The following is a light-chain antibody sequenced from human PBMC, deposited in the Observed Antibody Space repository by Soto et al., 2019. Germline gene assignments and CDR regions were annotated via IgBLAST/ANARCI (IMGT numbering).Light chain of an antibody. CDR1: LSVSLS. J-gene: IGKJ1*01. CDR3: QQRNSWPPWT. V-gene: IGKV3-11*01. CDR2: DAS. Sequence: EILLTHPAGTLSLSPGDTATLSRRASLSVSLSLAWYQQKPGQAPRLLIYDASNRASGIPARFSGSGAGTDFTLTISSLQPQDFAVYYGQQRNSWPPWTFGQPTKG.